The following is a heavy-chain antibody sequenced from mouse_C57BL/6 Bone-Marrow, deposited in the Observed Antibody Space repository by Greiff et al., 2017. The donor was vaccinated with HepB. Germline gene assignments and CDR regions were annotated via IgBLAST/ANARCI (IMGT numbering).Heavy chain of an antibody. CDR2: ISSGGSYT. Sequence: EVKVVESGGDLVKPGGSLKLSCAASGFTFSSYGMSWVRQTPDKRLEWVATISSGGSYTYYPDSVKGRFTISRDNAKNTLYLQMSSLKSEDTAMYYCARRLFMDYWDQGTSVTVSS. CDR1: GFTFSSYG. CDR3: ARRLFMDY. V-gene: IGHV5-6*01. J-gene: IGHJ4*01. D-gene: IGHD1-1*02.